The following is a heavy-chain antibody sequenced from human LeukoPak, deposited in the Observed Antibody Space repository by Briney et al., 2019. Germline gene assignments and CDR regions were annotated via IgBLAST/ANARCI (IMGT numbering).Heavy chain of an antibody. J-gene: IGHJ4*02. CDR1: GFPFSNYW. V-gene: IGHV3-7*05. CDR2: IKEDGSQK. Sequence: GGSLRLSCAASGFPFSNYWMSWVRQAPGKGLEWLASIKEDGSQKYYVDSVKGRFTISRDNTKNSLYLQMNFLRAEDKAVYYCARGLPRIGAFFDYWGQGAPVTVSS. CDR3: ARGLPRIGAFFDY.